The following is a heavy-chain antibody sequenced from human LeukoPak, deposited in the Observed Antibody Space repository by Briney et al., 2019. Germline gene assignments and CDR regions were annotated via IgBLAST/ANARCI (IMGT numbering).Heavy chain of an antibody. J-gene: IGHJ3*02. D-gene: IGHD3-10*01. Sequence: ASVKVSCKASGYTFTSYGISWVRQAPGQGLEWLGWISAYNDNTHYAQKFQGRVTMTTDTSTTTAYMELRSLRSDDTAVYYCARARGSGAFDIWGQGTMVTVSS. CDR3: ARARGSGAFDI. CDR2: ISAYNDNT. V-gene: IGHV1-18*01. CDR1: GYTFTSYG.